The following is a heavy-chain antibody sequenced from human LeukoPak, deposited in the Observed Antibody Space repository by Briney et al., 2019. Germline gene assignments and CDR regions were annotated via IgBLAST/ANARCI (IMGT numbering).Heavy chain of an antibody. Sequence: SETLSLTCAVYGGSFSGYYWSWIRQPPGKGLEWIGEINHSGSTNYNPSLKSRVTISVDTSKNQFSLKLSSVTAADTAVYYCARSPHGVPDYWGQGTLVTVSS. CDR1: GGSFSGYY. CDR2: INHSGST. CDR3: ARSPHGVPDY. V-gene: IGHV4-34*01. D-gene: IGHD3-10*01. J-gene: IGHJ4*02.